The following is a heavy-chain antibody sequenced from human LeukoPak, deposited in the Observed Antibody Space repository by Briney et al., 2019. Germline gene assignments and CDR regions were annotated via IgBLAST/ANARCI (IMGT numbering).Heavy chain of an antibody. CDR1: GYSISSGYY. Sequence: SETLSLTCTVSGYSISSGYYWGWIRQPPGKGLEWIGSIYHSGSTYYNPSLKSRVTISVDTSKNQFSLKLSSVTAADTAVYYCARDLADGYCSGGSCYAPPVAWGQGTLVTVSS. V-gene: IGHV4-38-2*02. CDR3: ARDLADGYCSGGSCYAPPVA. CDR2: IYHSGST. J-gene: IGHJ5*02. D-gene: IGHD2-15*01.